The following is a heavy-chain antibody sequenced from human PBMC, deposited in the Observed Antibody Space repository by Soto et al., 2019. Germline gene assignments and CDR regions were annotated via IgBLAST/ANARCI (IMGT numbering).Heavy chain of an antibody. V-gene: IGHV3-23*01. J-gene: IGHJ5*02. CDR2: ISGSGGST. CDR3: AKDVPAVAGSVNWFDP. CDR1: GFTFSSYA. Sequence: GGSLRLSCAASGFTFSSYAMSWVRQAPGKGLEWVSAISGSGGSTYYADSVKGRFTISRDNSKNTLYLQMNSLRAEDTAVYYCAKDVPAVAGSVNWFDPWGQGTLVTVSS. D-gene: IGHD6-19*01.